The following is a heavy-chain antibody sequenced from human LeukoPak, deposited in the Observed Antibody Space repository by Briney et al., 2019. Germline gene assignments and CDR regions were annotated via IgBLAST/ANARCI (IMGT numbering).Heavy chain of an antibody. Sequence: GGSLRLSCAASGFTFSSYAMSWVRQAPGKGLEWVSAISGSGGSTYYADSVKGRFTIYRDNSKNTLYLQMNSLRAEDTAVYYCAKDPRAGYYFDYWGQGTLVTVSS. CDR1: GFTFSSYA. J-gene: IGHJ4*02. CDR2: ISGSGGST. D-gene: IGHD6-25*01. V-gene: IGHV3-23*01. CDR3: AKDPRAGYYFDY.